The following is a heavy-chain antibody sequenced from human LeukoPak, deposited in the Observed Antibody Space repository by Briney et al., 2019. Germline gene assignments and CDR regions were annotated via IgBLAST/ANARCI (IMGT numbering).Heavy chain of an antibody. CDR2: ISYDGSNK. J-gene: IGHJ3*02. CDR3: AKDLRWDTRGAFDI. CDR1: GFTFSSYG. V-gene: IGHV3-30*18. Sequence: GRSLRLSCAASGFTFSSYGMHWVRRAPGKGLEWVAVISYDGSNKYYADSVKGRFTISRDNSKNTLYLQMNSLRAEDTAVYYCAKDLRWDTRGAFDIWGQGTMVTVSS. D-gene: IGHD4-23*01.